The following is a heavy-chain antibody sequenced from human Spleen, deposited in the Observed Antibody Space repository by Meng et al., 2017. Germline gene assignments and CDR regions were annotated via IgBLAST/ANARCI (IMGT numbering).Heavy chain of an antibody. V-gene: IGHV3-7*01. D-gene: IGHD4-17*01. CDR2: IKQDGSEK. CDR1: GFTFRSYT. CDR3: ARRLRQAAGAFDI. J-gene: IGHJ3*02. Sequence: GESLKISCAASGFTFRSYTMNWVRQAPGKGLEWVANIKQDGSEKYYVDSVKGRFTISRDNAKNSLYLQMNSLRAEDTAVYYCARRLRQAAGAFDIWGQGTMVTVSS.